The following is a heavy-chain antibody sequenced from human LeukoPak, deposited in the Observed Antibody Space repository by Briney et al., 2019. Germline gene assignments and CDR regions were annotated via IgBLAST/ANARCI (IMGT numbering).Heavy chain of an antibody. CDR2: IYPADSDT. V-gene: IGHV5-51*01. D-gene: IGHD3-16*01. J-gene: IGHJ3*02. CDR1: GYRYSAHS. CDR3: ARRQGVSINDGFDI. Sequence: GESLKISCQGSGYRYSAHSIVWVRQMPGKGLEWMGTIYPADSDTSYSPSFEGQVTISADKSINTVYLQWGRLGASDTATYYCARRQGVSINDGFDIWGQGTMVTVSA.